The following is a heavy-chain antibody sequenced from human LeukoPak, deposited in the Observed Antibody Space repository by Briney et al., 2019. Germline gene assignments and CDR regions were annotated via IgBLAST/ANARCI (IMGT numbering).Heavy chain of an antibody. CDR3: ARRAGAYSHPYDY. D-gene: IGHD4/OR15-4a*01. V-gene: IGHV3-30*14. J-gene: IGHJ4*02. CDR1: GFTFSSYA. CDR2: ISYDGSNK. Sequence: SGGSLRLSCAASGFTFSSYAMHWVRQAPGKGLEWVAVISYDGSNKYYADSVKGRFTISGDNSKNTLYLQMNSLRAEDTAVYYCARRAGAYSHPYDYWGQGTLVTVSS.